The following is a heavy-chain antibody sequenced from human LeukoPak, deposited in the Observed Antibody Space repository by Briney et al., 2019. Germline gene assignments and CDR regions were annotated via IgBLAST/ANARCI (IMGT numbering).Heavy chain of an antibody. CDR3: ARDAGYYDSSGYLTYYYYYYMDV. CDR1: GFTFSSYS. V-gene: IGHV3-48*04. J-gene: IGHJ6*03. D-gene: IGHD3-22*01. Sequence: PGGSLRLSCAASGFTFSSYSMNWVRQAPGKGLEWVSYISSSSSTIYYADSVKGRFTISRDNAKNSLYLQMNSLRAEDAAVYYCARDAGYYDSSGYLTYYYYYYMDVWGKGTTVTVSS. CDR2: ISSSSSTI.